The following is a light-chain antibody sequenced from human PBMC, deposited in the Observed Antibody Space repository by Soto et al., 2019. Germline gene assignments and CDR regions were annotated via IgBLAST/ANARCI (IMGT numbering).Light chain of an antibody. Sequence: DIQMTQSPSTLSASVGDRVTITCRASHSLTSSLAWYQQKPGKAPKLLISGASSLESGVPSRFSGSGSETEFTLTISSLQPDDFATYYCQHYSGFPWTFGQGTTVEIK. CDR2: GAS. CDR3: QHYSGFPWT. V-gene: IGKV1-5*01. CDR1: HSLTSS. J-gene: IGKJ1*01.